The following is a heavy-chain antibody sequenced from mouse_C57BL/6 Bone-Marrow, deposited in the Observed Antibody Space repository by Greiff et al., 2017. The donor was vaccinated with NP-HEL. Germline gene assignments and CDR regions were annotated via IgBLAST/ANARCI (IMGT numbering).Heavy chain of an antibody. J-gene: IGHJ4*01. CDR1: GFTFNTYA. V-gene: IGHV10-3*01. Sequence: EVQLVESGGGLVQPKGSLKLSCAASGFTFNTYAMHWVRQAPGKGLEWVARIRSKSSNYATYYADSVKDRFTISRDDSQSMLYLQMNNLTTEDTAMYYCGAEQDYCAMDYWGQGTSVTVSA. CDR2: IRSKSSNYAT. CDR3: GAEQDYCAMDY.